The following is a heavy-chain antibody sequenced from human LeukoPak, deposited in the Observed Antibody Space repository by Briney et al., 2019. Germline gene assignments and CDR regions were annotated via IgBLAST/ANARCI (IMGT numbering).Heavy chain of an antibody. D-gene: IGHD5-18*01. V-gene: IGHV4-59*01. CDR2: IYYSGST. CDR3: ARVRGYSYGYLDY. J-gene: IGHJ4*02. Sequence: PSETLSLTCTVSGGSISSYYWSWIRQPPGKGLEWIGYIYYSGSTNYNPSLKSRVTISVDTSKNQFSLKLSSVTAADTAVYYCARVRGYSYGYLDYWGQGTPVTVSS. CDR1: GGSISSYY.